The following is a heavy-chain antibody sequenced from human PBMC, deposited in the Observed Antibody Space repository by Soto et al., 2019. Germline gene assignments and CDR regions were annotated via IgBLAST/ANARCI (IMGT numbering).Heavy chain of an antibody. CDR1: GGTFSSYA. J-gene: IGHJ3*02. CDR3: AREQATMIRFDI. Sequence: SVKVSCKASGGTFSSYAISWVRQAPGQGLEWMGGIIPIFGTANYAQKFQGRVTITADESTSTAYMELSSLRSEDTAVYYCAREQATMIRFDIWGQGTMVTVSS. D-gene: IGHD3-22*01. V-gene: IGHV1-69*13. CDR2: IIPIFGTA.